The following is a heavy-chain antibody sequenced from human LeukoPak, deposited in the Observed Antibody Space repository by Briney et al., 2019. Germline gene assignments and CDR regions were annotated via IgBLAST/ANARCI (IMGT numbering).Heavy chain of an antibody. D-gene: IGHD6-13*01. V-gene: IGHV4-59*01. CDR2: IYYSGST. CDR3: ARVSIAAAGTTYYYYYGMDV. Sequence: SETLSLTCTVSGGSISSYYWSWIRQPPGKGLEWIGYIYYSGSTNYNPSLKSRVTISVDTSKNQFSLKLSSVTAAATAVYYCARVSIAAAGTTYYYYYGMDVWGQGTTVTVSS. CDR1: GGSISSYY. J-gene: IGHJ6*02.